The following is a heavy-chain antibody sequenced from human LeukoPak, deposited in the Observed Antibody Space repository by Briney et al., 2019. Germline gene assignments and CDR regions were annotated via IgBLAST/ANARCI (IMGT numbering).Heavy chain of an antibody. Sequence: GGSLRLSCAASGFTFSSYAMSWVRQAPGKGLEWVSAVSGSGGSTYYADSVKGRFTISRDNSKNTLYLQMNSLRAEDTAVYYCARAQYYYDSSGLDYWGQGTLVTVSS. D-gene: IGHD3-22*01. J-gene: IGHJ4*02. CDR3: ARAQYYYDSSGLDY. CDR2: VSGSGGST. V-gene: IGHV3-23*01. CDR1: GFTFSSYA.